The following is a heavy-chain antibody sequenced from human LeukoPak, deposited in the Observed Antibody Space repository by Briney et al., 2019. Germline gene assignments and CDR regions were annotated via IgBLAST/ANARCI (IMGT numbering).Heavy chain of an antibody. V-gene: IGHV1-69*04. Sequence: EASVKVSCKASGGTFSSYAISWVRQAPGQGLEWMGRIIPILGIANYAQKFQGRVTITADKSTSTAYMELRSLRSDDTAVYYCAREIWFGESHFDYWGQGTLVTVSS. J-gene: IGHJ4*02. CDR1: GGTFSSYA. D-gene: IGHD3-10*01. CDR2: IIPILGIA. CDR3: AREIWFGESHFDY.